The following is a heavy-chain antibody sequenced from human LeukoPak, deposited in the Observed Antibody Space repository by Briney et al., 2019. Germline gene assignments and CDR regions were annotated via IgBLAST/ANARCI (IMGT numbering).Heavy chain of an antibody. J-gene: IGHJ4*02. CDR3: ASRPSGDYPYFDY. Sequence: PGGSLRLSCAASGFTVGSNYMSWVRQAPGKGLDWVSVIYSGGNTYYADSVKGRFTISRDNSKNTLYLQMNSLRAEDTAVYYCASRPSGDYPYFDYWGQGTLVTVSS. D-gene: IGHD4-17*01. CDR2: IYSGGNT. V-gene: IGHV3-66*01. CDR1: GFTVGSNY.